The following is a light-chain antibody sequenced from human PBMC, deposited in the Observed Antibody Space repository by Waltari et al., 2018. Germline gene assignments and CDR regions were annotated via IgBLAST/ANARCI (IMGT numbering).Light chain of an antibody. J-gene: IGKJ2*03. CDR2: WAS. Sequence: IVMTLSPASLAVYSGERPTNNCHANRGIFFSSTNKTYVAWYQQRPGQPPRLLLSWASIRESGVPDRVVGSGSGTDFTLTINSLQAEDVALYYCQHYYRTPYSFGQGTKLEIK. CDR3: QHYYRTPYS. CDR1: RGIFFSSTNKTY. V-gene: IGKV4-1*01.